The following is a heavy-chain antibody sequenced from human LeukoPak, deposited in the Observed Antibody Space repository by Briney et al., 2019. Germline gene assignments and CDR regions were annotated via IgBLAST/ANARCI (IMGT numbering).Heavy chain of an antibody. D-gene: IGHD6-13*01. CDR1: GFTFSSYA. Sequence: SGGSLRLSCAASGFTFSSYAMHWVRQAPGKGLEWVAVISYDGSNKYYADSVKGRFTISRDNSKNTLYLQMNSLRAEDTAVYYCARTYSSSLRPIDYWGQGTLVTVSS. J-gene: IGHJ4*02. V-gene: IGHV3-30-3*01. CDR3: ARTYSSSLRPIDY. CDR2: ISYDGSNK.